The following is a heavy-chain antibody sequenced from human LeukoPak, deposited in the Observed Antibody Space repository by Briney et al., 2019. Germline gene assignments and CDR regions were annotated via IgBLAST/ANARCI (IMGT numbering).Heavy chain of an antibody. CDR2: ISSSSSTI. D-gene: IGHD6-19*01. J-gene: IGHJ4*02. Sequence: GGSLRLSCAASGFTFSSYSMNWVRQAPGKGLEWVSYISSSSSTIYYADSVKGRFTISRDNAKNSLYLQMNSLRAEDTAVYYCAKDRGGSSGWHLDYWGQGTLVTVSS. CDR1: GFTFSSYS. V-gene: IGHV3-48*01. CDR3: AKDRGGSSGWHLDY.